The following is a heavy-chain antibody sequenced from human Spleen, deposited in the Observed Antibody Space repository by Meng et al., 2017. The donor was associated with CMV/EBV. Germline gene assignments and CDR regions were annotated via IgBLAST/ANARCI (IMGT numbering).Heavy chain of an antibody. Sequence: ASVKVSCKASGYTFTDYYMHWVRQAPGQGLEWMGWPNPNSGGTNYAQMFEGRVTMTTDTDTSTAYMELRSLRSDDTAVYYCARAYGITGQGEFDYWGQGTLVTVSS. CDR3: ARAYGITGQGEFDY. V-gene: IGHV1-2*02. J-gene: IGHJ4*02. CDR2: PNPNSGGT. CDR1: GYTFTDYY. D-gene: IGHD1-20*01.